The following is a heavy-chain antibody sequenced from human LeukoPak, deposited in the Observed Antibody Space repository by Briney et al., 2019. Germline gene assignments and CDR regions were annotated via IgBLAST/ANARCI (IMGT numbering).Heavy chain of an antibody. CDR3: ARATNYRGSFDI. J-gene: IGHJ3*02. CDR1: GGSISSGSYY. V-gene: IGHV4-61*02. CDR2: IYTSGST. Sequence: SETLSLTCTVSGGSISSGSYYWSWIRQPAGKGLEWIGRIYTSGSTNYNPSLKSRVTISVDTSKNQFSLKLSSVTAADTAVYYCARATNYRGSFDIWGQGTMVTVSS. D-gene: IGHD1-7*01.